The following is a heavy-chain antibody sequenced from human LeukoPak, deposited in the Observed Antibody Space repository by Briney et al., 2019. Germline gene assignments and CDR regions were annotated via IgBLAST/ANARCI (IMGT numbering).Heavy chain of an antibody. V-gene: IGHV4-34*01. J-gene: IGHJ3*02. D-gene: IGHD2-15*01. CDR1: GGSFSGYY. CDR2: INHSGST. CDR3: ARAMDIVVVVAATPPAFDI. Sequence: SETLSLTCAVYGGSFSGYYWSWIRQPPGKGLEWIGEINHSGSTNYNPPLKSRVTISVDTSKNQFSLKLSSVTAADTAVYYCARAMDIVVVVAATPPAFDIWGQGTMVTVSS.